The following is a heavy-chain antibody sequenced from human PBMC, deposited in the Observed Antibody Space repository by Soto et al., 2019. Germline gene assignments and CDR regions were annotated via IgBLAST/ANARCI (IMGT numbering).Heavy chain of an antibody. Sequence: PSENLSRTCTVSGSSINGDCWTWIRQSPGKGLEWIGNICYNETPKYSPSLQSRVTITRDVSKNQFSLSLTSVTASDTAVYYCARAPSSNLVCDKWGQGTMVT. J-gene: IGHJ3*01. D-gene: IGHD4-4*01. CDR1: GSSINGDC. CDR3: ARAPSSNLVCDK. CDR2: ICYNETP. V-gene: IGHV4-59*01.